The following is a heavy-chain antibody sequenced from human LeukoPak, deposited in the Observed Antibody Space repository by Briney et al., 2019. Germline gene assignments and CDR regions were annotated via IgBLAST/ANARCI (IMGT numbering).Heavy chain of an antibody. Sequence: ASLKLSCKASRGTFSSYAISWVRQAPGQRLGCMGGISVYIGNKNYAQKLQGRLIMTTDISTSTAYMELRSLRSDDTAVYYCARPGNYGETLDAFDIWGQGTMVTVSS. D-gene: IGHD4-17*01. CDR1: RGTFSSYA. CDR2: ISVYIGNK. CDR3: ARPGNYGETLDAFDI. J-gene: IGHJ3*02. V-gene: IGHV1-18*01.